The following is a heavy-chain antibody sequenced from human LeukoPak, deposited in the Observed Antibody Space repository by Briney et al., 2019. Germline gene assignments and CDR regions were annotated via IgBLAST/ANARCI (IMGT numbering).Heavy chain of an antibody. Sequence: GGSLRLSCAASGFTFRTSGMNCVREAPGKGLEWVSYISSSGTTISYAQSVKGRFTITRDNAQNSLTLHMNTLRADDTAVYYCAELGITMIGGVWGKGTTVTIAS. J-gene: IGHJ6*04. CDR2: ISSSGTTI. CDR1: GFTFRTSG. D-gene: IGHD3-10*02. V-gene: IGHV3-48*01. CDR3: AELGITMIGGV.